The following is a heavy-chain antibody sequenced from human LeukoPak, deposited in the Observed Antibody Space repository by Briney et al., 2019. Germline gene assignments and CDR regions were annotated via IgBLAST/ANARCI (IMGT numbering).Heavy chain of an antibody. V-gene: IGHV4-59*08. CDR1: GDSINDYY. Sequence: PSETLSLTCTVAGDSINDYYWSWIRQPPGKGLEWIGNIYFSGNTNYNPSLKSRVTISEDTSKNQISLKLNSVTAADTAVYYCARLAAGGKGYYGMDVWGQGTTVTVSS. J-gene: IGHJ6*02. CDR3: ARLAAGGKGYYGMDV. D-gene: IGHD4-23*01. CDR2: IYFSGNT.